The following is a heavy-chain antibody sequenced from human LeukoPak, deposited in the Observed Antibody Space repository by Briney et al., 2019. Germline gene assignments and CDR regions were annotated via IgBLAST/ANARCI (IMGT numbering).Heavy chain of an antibody. Sequence: SETLSLTCTVSGDSITSSSYYWGWIRQSPGQGLEWIGSSYYSGRTYYNPSLKSRVTISADTSKNPFSLKLRSVTATDTAVYYCASPRGDYGGNVGYWGQGTLVTVSS. V-gene: IGHV4-39*01. D-gene: IGHD4-23*01. CDR1: GDSITSSSYY. CDR3: ASPRGDYGGNVGY. CDR2: SYYSGRT. J-gene: IGHJ4*02.